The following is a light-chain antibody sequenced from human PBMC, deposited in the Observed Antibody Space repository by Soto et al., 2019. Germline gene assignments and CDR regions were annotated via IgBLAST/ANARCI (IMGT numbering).Light chain of an antibody. CDR3: QQYNNWPPYT. CDR2: GAS. Sequence: EIVMTPSPATLSVSPGERATLSCRASQSVSSNLAWYQQKPGQAPRLLISGASTRATGIPARFSGSGSGTEFTLTISSLQSEDFAVYYCQQYNNWPPYTCGQGTKLEIK. J-gene: IGKJ2*01. V-gene: IGKV3-15*01. CDR1: QSVSSN.